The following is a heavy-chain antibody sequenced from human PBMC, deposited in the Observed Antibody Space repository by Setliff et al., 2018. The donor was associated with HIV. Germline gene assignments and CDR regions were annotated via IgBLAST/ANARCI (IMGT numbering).Heavy chain of an antibody. D-gene: IGHD2-15*01. J-gene: IGHJ6*02. V-gene: IGHV3-30*02. CDR3: TKDVCSGAYCYAYYYYGMDV. Sequence: LRLSCAASVFTFNNYGMNWVRQAPGKGLEWVAFIRYDGSQKYYVDSVKGRFTISRDNSKNTLYLQMNSLRVEDTAVYYCTKDVCSGAYCYAYYYYGMDVWGQGTMVTVSS. CDR2: IRYDGSQK. CDR1: VFTFNNYG.